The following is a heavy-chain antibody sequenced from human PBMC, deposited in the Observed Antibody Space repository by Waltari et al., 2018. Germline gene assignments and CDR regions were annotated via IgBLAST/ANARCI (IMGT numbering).Heavy chain of an antibody. D-gene: IGHD4-17*01. CDR3: ARDYGGTFVFDY. CDR2: INYSGGT. V-gene: IGHV4-59*01. J-gene: IGHJ4*02. CDR1: GGSMSSYY. Sequence: QVQLQESGPGLVKPSETLSLTCTVSGGSMSSYYRRWIRQPPGKGLEWIGYINYSGGTNYNPSLESRVTISVDTSKSQFSLKLNSVTAADTAVYYCARDYGGTFVFDYWGQGTLVTVSS.